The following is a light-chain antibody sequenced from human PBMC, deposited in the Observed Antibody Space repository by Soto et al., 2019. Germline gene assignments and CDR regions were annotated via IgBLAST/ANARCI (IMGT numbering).Light chain of an antibody. V-gene: IGKV3-15*01. J-gene: IGKJ1*01. CDR2: DAY. CDR3: QQYNNWLTWT. Sequence: EIIMTQSPATLSVSPGERVTLSCRASQGVGSTLAWYRQQPGQAPRLLIYDAYIRASGVPARFSGSGSGTEFTLTISGLQSEDFAVYYCQQYNNWLTWTFGQGTKVDIK. CDR1: QGVGST.